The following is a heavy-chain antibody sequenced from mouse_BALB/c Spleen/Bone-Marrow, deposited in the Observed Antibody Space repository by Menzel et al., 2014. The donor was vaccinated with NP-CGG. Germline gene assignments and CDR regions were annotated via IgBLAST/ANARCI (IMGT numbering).Heavy chain of an antibody. D-gene: IGHD2-1*01. CDR2: IHPGDGTI. CDR1: GYSFTSFD. V-gene: IGHV1S56*01. CDR3: ARGGYFGNAFVY. Sequence: VHLVESGPELVKPGALVKISCKASGYSFTSFDISWVKQRPGQGLEWIGWIHPGDGTIRYTEKFKGKASLTVDKSSSTAYMQLSSLTSENSAVYFCARGGYFGNAFVYWGQGTLVTVSA. J-gene: IGHJ3*01.